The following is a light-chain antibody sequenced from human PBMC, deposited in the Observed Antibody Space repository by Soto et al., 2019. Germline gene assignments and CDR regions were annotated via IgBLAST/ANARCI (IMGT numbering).Light chain of an antibody. Sequence: QSVLTQPPSVSGAPGQRVTISSTGSSSNIGAGYDVHWYQQLPGTAPKLLIYGNSNRPSGVPDRFSGSKSGTSASLAITGLQAEDEADYYCQSSDSSLGGSNVVFGGGTKLTVL. J-gene: IGLJ2*01. CDR1: SSNIGAGYD. CDR3: QSSDSSLGGSNVV. V-gene: IGLV1-40*01. CDR2: GNS.